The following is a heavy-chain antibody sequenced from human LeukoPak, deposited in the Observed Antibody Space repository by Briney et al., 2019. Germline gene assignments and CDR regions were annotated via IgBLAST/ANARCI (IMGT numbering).Heavy chain of an antibody. V-gene: IGHV3-23*01. CDR1: GFTFSSYA. D-gene: IGHD6-19*01. J-gene: IGHJ4*02. CDR3: AKESYSSGWYAYFDY. Sequence: GGSLRLSCAASGFTFSSYAMSWVRQAPGKGLEWVSAISGSGGSTYYTDSVKGRFTISRDNSKNTLYLQMNSLRAEDTAVYYCAKESYSSGWYAYFDYWGQGTLVTVSS. CDR2: ISGSGGST.